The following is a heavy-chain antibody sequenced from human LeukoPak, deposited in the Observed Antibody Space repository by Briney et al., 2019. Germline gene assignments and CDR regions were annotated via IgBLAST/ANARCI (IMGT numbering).Heavy chain of an antibody. J-gene: IGHJ3*02. CDR2: ISAYNGNT. CDR1: GYTFTSYD. CDR3: ARGAWTTVTTSAFDI. V-gene: IGHV1-18*01. Sequence: ASVKVSCKASGYTFTSYDINWVRQAPGQGLEWMGWISAYNGNTNYAQKLQGRVTMTTDTSTSTAYMELRSLRSDDTAVYYCARGAWTTVTTSAFDIWGQGTMVTVSS. D-gene: IGHD4-17*01.